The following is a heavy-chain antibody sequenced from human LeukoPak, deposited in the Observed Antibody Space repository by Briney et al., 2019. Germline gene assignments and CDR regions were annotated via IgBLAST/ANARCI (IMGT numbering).Heavy chain of an antibody. Sequence: GGSLRLSCAASGFTFDSYGMHWVRQGPGKGLEWVAFIQYLGNYQSYADSVRGRFTISRDNSRSILYLHMNSVRPEDTALYYCARWNFAFDVWGQGTMVTVSA. D-gene: IGHD1-1*01. J-gene: IGHJ3*01. CDR1: GFTFDSYG. V-gene: IGHV3-30*02. CDR3: ARWNFAFDV. CDR2: IQYLGNYQ.